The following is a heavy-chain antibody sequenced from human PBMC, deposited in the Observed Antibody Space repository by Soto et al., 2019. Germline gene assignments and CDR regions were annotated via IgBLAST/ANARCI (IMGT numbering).Heavy chain of an antibody. J-gene: IGHJ4*02. D-gene: IGHD3-22*01. Sequence: GGSLRLSCAASGFTFSNAWMSWVRQAPGKGLEWVGRIKSKTDGGTTDYAAPVKGRFTISRDDSKNTLYLQMNSLKTEDTAVYYCTTSRTTMIVVVMTFYDYWGQGTLVTVSS. CDR3: TTSRTTMIVVVMTFYDY. CDR2: IKSKTDGGTT. CDR1: GFTFSNAW. V-gene: IGHV3-15*01.